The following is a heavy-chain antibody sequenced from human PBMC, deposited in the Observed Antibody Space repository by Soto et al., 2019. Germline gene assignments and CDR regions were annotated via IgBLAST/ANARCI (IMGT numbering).Heavy chain of an antibody. CDR2: IIPIFGTA. V-gene: IGHV1-69*13. J-gene: IGHJ5*02. CDR3: ASGPVIVVVTAGYNWFDP. CDR1: GGTFSSYA. Sequence: APVKLSCKASGGTFSSYAISWVRQAPGQGLEWMGGIIPIFGTANYAQKFQGRVTITADESTSTAYMELSSLRSEDTAVYYCASGPVIVVVTAGYNWFDPWAQGTLVTVSS. D-gene: IGHD2-21*02.